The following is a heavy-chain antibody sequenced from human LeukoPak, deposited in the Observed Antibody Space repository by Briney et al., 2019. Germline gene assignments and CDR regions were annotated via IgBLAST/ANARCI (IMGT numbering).Heavy chain of an antibody. CDR3: AELGITMIGGV. Sequence: PGGSLRLSCAASGFTFSTYGMHWVRQAPSKGLEWVAVISYDGSNKYYADSVKGRFTISRDNSKNTLYLQMNSLRAEDTAVYYCAELGITMIGGVWGKGTTVTISS. V-gene: IGHV3-30*18. CDR2: ISYDGSNK. J-gene: IGHJ6*04. CDR1: GFTFSTYG. D-gene: IGHD3-10*02.